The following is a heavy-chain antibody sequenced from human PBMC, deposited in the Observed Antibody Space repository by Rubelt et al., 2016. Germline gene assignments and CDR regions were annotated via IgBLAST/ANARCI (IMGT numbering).Heavy chain of an antibody. J-gene: IGHJ4*02. V-gene: IGHV5-10-1*03. CDR2: IDPRDCYI. CDR1: GYNFTTYW. CDR3: GRGNSWYPL. D-gene: IGHD6-13*01. Sequence: EVQLVQSGAEVKKPGESLRISCKGSGYNFTTYWISWVRQTPGKGLEWMGGIDPRDCYINYSPSLHGHVTMSAYKSISTAYLQGSSLKASDTAMYYCGRGNSWYPLWGQGTLVTVSS.